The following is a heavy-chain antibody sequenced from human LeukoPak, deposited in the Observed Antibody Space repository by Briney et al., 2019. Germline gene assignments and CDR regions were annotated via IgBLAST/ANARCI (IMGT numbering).Heavy chain of an antibody. D-gene: IGHD6-6*01. CDR3: ARQYSSSSSTDY. CDR1: GGSISSYY. CDR2: IYTSGST. J-gene: IGHJ4*01. Sequence: PSETLSLTCTVSGGSISSYYWSWIRQPPGKGLGWIGYIYTSGSTNYNPSLKSRVTISVDTSKNQFSLKLSSVTAADTAVYYCARQYSSSSSTDYWRQGILVTVSS. V-gene: IGHV4-4*09.